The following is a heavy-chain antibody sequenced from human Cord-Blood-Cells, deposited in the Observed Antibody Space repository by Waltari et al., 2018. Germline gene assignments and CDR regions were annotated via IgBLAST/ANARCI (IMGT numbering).Heavy chain of an antibody. Sequence: EVQLVESGGGLVKPGGSLRLPCAASGFTFSSYSMNWVRQAPGKELEGDSCNSSSMSYIYYADSVNGQITISSDNAKNSLYLQMNSLRAEDTAVYDCARDVVLDYWGQGTLVTVSS. D-gene: IGHD2-21*01. V-gene: IGHV3-21*01. CDR2: NSSSMSYI. CDR1: GFTFSSYS. J-gene: IGHJ4*02. CDR3: ARDVVLDY.